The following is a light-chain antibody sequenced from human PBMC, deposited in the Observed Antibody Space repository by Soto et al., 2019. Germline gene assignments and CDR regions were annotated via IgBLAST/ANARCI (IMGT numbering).Light chain of an antibody. CDR1: QSFNSIY. CDR2: GAS. CDR3: HQYDSGT. V-gene: IGKV3-20*01. J-gene: IGKJ1*01. Sequence: EIVLTQSPGTLTLSPGDRATLSCRASQSFNSIYLAWYQKKPGQATRLLIYGASSRASGIPERFSGSGPGTEFTLTRSRLEHEGFAVYYRHQYDSGTCGQGTKVDIK.